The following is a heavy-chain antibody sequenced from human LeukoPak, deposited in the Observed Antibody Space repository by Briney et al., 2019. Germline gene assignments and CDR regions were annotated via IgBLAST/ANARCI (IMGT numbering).Heavy chain of an antibody. CDR2: IYSGGST. J-gene: IGHJ4*02. D-gene: IGHD3-3*01. Sequence: GGSLRLSCAASGFTVSSNYMSWVRQAPGKGLEWVSVIYSGGSTYYADSVKGRFTISRDNSKNTLYLQMSSLRAEDTAVYYCARDSLRSGYLDYWGQGTLVTVSS. CDR3: ARDSLRSGYLDY. CDR1: GFTVSSNY. V-gene: IGHV3-53*01.